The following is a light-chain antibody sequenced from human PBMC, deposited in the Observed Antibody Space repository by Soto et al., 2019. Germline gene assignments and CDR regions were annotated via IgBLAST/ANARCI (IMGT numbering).Light chain of an antibody. CDR1: QSLSSN. Sequence: EIVMTQSPATLSVSLGERATLSCRASQSLSSNLAWYQQKRGQAPMLLIYGASTRATGIPGRFSGSGSGTEFNLSISSLQSEDLAVSYCQQYNNWPITFGQGTRLDI. CDR2: GAS. J-gene: IGKJ5*01. V-gene: IGKV3-15*01. CDR3: QQYNNWPIT.